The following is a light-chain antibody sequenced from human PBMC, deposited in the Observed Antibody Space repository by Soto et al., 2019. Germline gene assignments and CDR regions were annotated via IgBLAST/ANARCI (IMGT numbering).Light chain of an antibody. J-gene: IGKJ5*01. Sequence: EIVMTQSPATLSVSPGERATLSCRASQSVSSNLAWYQQKPGQAPRLLIYGASTRATGIPARFSGSGSGTEFTLTISSLQSEDFAVYYCQQNNRWPHITFGQGTHWRL. CDR2: GAS. CDR1: QSVSSN. CDR3: QQNNRWPHIT. V-gene: IGKV3-15*01.